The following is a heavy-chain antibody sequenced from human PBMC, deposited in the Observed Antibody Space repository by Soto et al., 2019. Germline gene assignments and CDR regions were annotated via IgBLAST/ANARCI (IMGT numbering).Heavy chain of an antibody. CDR3: ARDLSKGGSGYYSVPNWFDP. CDR1: GGTFSSYA. CDR2: IIPIFGTA. D-gene: IGHD3-22*01. Sequence: ASVKVSCKASGGTFSSYAISWVRQAPGQGLEWMGGIIPIFGTANYAQQFQGRVTITADESTSTAYMELSSLRSEDTAVYYCARDLSKGGSGYYSVPNWFDPWGQGTLVTVSS. J-gene: IGHJ5*02. V-gene: IGHV1-69*13.